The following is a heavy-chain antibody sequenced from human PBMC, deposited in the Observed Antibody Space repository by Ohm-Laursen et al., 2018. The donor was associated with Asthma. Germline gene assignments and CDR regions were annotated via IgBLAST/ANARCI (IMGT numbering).Heavy chain of an antibody. Sequence: SLRLSCSASGFTFESYWMNWVRQAPGKGLEWVSSISSGSSYINYADSVKGRFTISRDNSKNTLYLQMSSLRAEDTAVYYCVKAGYSYGYEFDYWGQGTLVTVSS. CDR1: GFTFESYW. D-gene: IGHD5-18*01. CDR2: ISSGSSYI. V-gene: IGHV3-21*01. J-gene: IGHJ4*02. CDR3: VKAGYSYGYEFDY.